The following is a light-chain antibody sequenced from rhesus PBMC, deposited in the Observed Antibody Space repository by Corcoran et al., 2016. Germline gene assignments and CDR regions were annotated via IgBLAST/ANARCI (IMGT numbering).Light chain of an antibody. Sequence: EIVMTQSPATLSLSPGERATLSCRASQSVSSNLAWYPQKPGQTPRLLIYDASNRATGIPDRFSGSGYVTDFTLTISSLEPEDVGVYYCQQESNWPLTFGGGTKLEIK. CDR3: QQESNWPLT. J-gene: IGKJ4*01. CDR1: QSVSSN. V-gene: IGKV3-35*01. CDR2: DAS.